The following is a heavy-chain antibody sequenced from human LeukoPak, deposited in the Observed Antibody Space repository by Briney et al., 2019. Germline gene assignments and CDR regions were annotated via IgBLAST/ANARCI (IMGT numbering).Heavy chain of an antibody. CDR2: IKQDGSDK. V-gene: IGHV3-7*01. CDR1: GFTFSSYW. Sequence: GGSLRLSCVASGFTFSSYWMSWVRQAPGKGLEWVANIKQDGSDKYYVDSVKGRFTISRDNAKNSLYLQMNSLRAEDTAVYYCARLADTAMALDYWGQGTLVTVSS. D-gene: IGHD5-18*01. J-gene: IGHJ4*02. CDR3: ARLADTAMALDY.